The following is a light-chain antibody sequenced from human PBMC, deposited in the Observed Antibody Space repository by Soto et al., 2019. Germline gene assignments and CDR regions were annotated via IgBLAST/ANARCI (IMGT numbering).Light chain of an antibody. CDR3: QEYIHWPPGM. V-gene: IGKV3-15*01. CDR1: HFVSSR. CDR2: DTS. J-gene: IGKJ1*01. Sequence: EIVVTQSPATLSASPGERVTLSCRASHFVSSRLAWYQQRPGQVPTLLIYDTSTRPPAISATFSGSGSGTEFTLTISSLQSEDFAVYYCQEYIHWPPGMFGPGTPVDIK.